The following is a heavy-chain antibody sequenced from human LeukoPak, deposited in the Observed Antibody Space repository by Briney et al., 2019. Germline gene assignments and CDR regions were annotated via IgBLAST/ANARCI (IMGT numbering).Heavy chain of an antibody. Sequence: ASVKVSCTVSGHTLTELSMHWVRQAPGKGLEWMGGFDPEDGETIYAQKFQGRVTMTEDTSTDTAYMELSSLRSEDTAVYYCATDLLTATIMDYWGQGTLVTVSS. D-gene: IGHD5-24*01. CDR1: GHTLTELS. CDR3: ATDLLTATIMDY. J-gene: IGHJ4*02. V-gene: IGHV1-24*01. CDR2: FDPEDGET.